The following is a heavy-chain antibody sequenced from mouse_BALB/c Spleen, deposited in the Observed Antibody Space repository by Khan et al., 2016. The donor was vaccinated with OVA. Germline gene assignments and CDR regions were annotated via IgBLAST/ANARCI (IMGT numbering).Heavy chain of an antibody. D-gene: IGHD2-3*01. CDR3: ARDGSRYSYAMDY. J-gene: IGHJ4*01. CDR1: GYSITSDYA. V-gene: IGHV3-2*02. Sequence: EVQLQESGPGLVKPSQSLSLTCTVTGYSITSDYAWNWIRQFPGNKLEWMGYISYSGSTNYNPALKSRTSITRDTSKNQFFLQLNSVTTEDTATYYCARDGSRYSYAMDYWGQGTSVTVSS. CDR2: ISYSGST.